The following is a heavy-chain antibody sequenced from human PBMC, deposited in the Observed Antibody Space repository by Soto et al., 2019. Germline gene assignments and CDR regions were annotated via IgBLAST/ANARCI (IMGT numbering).Heavy chain of an antibody. CDR3: ARADGGYCISTSCFIQLFDP. D-gene: IGHD2-2*01. Sequence: GGSLRLSCAASGCTFSSYHMSWVRQAPGKGLEWVSAISSGGNTYYADSVKGRFTIFRDNSNNMMYLQLKSLRADDTAVYYCARADGGYCISTSCFIQLFDPWGQGTLVTVSS. CDR2: ISSGGNT. V-gene: IGHV3-23*01. J-gene: IGHJ5*02. CDR1: GCTFSSYH.